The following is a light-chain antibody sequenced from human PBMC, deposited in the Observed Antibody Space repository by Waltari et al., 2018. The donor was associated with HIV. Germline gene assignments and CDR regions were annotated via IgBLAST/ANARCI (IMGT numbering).Light chain of an antibody. CDR3: CSYAGSSTLV. Sequence: QSALTQPASVSGSPGQSLTISCTGSSSDVGRYNFVSWYQQHPGKAPKLMIYDVSKRPSGVSNRFSGSKSGNTASLTISGLQAEDEADYYCCSYAGSSTLVFGGGTKVTVL. J-gene: IGLJ2*01. CDR2: DVS. CDR1: SSDVGRYNF. V-gene: IGLV2-23*02.